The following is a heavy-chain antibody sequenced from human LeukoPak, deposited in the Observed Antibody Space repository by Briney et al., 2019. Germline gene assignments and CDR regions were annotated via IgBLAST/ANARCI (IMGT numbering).Heavy chain of an antibody. J-gene: IGHJ4*02. CDR2: IVGRGSTI. V-gene: IGHV3-11*01. CDR1: GFTFSDYY. CDR3: ARGLGGTMVRGVGDY. D-gene: IGHD3-10*01. Sequence: PGGSLRLSCAASGFTFSDYYMNWIRQAPGKGLEWISYIVGRGSTIYYADSVKGRFSISRDNAKNSLYLQVNSLRADDTAVYYCARGLGGTMVRGVGDYWGQGTLVTVSS.